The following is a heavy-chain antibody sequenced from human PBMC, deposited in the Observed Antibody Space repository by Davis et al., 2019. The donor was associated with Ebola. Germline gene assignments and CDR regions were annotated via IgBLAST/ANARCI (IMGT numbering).Heavy chain of an antibody. D-gene: IGHD6-19*01. V-gene: IGHV3-23*01. CDR3: AKGGSGWPSDYSYGLGV. CDR1: GFTFSSSV. Sequence: GESLKISCAASGFTFSSSVMSWVRQAPGKGLEWVSGISGSGGSTYYADSVKGRFTISRDNSENMLYLQMNSLRAEDTAVYYCAKGGSGWPSDYSYGLGVWGKGTTVTVSS. J-gene: IGHJ6*04. CDR2: ISGSGGST.